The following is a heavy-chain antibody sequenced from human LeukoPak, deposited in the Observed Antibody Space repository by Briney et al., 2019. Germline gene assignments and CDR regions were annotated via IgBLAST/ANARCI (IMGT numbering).Heavy chain of an antibody. CDR3: ARTRSYYMDV. V-gene: IGHV4-30-2*01. D-gene: IGHD6-19*01. CDR2: ISQGGST. J-gene: IGHJ6*03. Sequence: SQTLSLTCSVSGGSISGANYYWSWIRQPPGKGLEWIGCISQGGSTYYKPSLKSRVTISMDTSKNQFSLTLSSVTAADTAVYYCARTRSYYMDVWAKGTTVTVSS. CDR1: GGSISGANYY.